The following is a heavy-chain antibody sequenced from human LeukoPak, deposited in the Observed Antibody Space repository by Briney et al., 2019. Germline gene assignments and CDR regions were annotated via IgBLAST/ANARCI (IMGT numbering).Heavy chain of an antibody. CDR1: GFTFSSYS. D-gene: IGHD3-10*01. CDR2: ISSSGSTI. V-gene: IGHV3-48*04. Sequence: GGSLRRSCAASGFTFSSYSMNWVRQTPGKGLEWVSYISSSGSTIYYADSVKGRFTISRDNAKNSLYLQMNSLRAEDTAVYYCARDFGDDAFDIWGQGTMVTVSS. J-gene: IGHJ3*02. CDR3: ARDFGDDAFDI.